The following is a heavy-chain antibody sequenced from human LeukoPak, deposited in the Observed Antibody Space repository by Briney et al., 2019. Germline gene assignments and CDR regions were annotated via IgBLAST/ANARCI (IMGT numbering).Heavy chain of an antibody. CDR2: ISYSGSS. CDR1: GGSISSNTYY. V-gene: IGHV4-39*01. D-gene: IGHD3-10*01. J-gene: IGHJ4*02. CDR3: ARHGYYYSSGPLSDS. Sequence: SETLSLTCTFSGGSISSNTYYWAWIRQPPGKGLEWIGTISYSGSSYYNPSLTSRVTISVDTSKNQFFLNLTSVTATDTALYYCARHGYYYSSGPLSDSWGQGTLVTVSS.